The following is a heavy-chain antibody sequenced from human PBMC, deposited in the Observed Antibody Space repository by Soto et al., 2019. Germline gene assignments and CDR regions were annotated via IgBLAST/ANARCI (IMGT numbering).Heavy chain of an antibody. D-gene: IGHD3-10*01. CDR2: IYYSGST. V-gene: IGHV4-30-4*01. CDR3: ARDGRELWFGDGFYYGMDV. Sequence: SETLSLTCTVSGGSISRGEYYWSWIRQPPGKGLEWIGYIYYSGSTYYNPSLKSRVTISVDTSKNQFSLKLSSVTAADTAVYYCARDGRELWFGDGFYYGMDVWGQGTTVTVSS. J-gene: IGHJ6*02. CDR1: GGSISRGEYY.